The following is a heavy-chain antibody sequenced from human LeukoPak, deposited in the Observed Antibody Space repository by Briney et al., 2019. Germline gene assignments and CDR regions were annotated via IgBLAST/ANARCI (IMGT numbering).Heavy chain of an antibody. CDR3: ARDRPHYYDSSGYQYRIHFDY. CDR2: IIPIFGTA. D-gene: IGHD3-22*01. CDR1: GGTFSSYA. J-gene: IGHJ4*02. Sequence: GASVKVSCKASGGTFSSYAISWVRQAPGQGLGWMGGIIPIFGTANYAQKFQGRVTITADKSTSTAYMELSSLRSEDTAVYYCARDRPHYYDSSGYQYRIHFDYWGQGTLVTVSS. V-gene: IGHV1-69*06.